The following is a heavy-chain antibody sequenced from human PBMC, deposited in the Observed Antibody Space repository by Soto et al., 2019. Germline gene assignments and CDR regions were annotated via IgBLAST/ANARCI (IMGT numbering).Heavy chain of an antibody. CDR2: IRSSSSYI. D-gene: IGHD6-13*01. J-gene: IGHJ6*02. CDR3: ARRQIPPPTRGAANARGAMDV. CDR1: GFTFSSYS. V-gene: IGHV3-21*01. Sequence: GGSLRLSCAASGFTFSSYSMNWVRQAPGKGLEWVASIRSSSSYIYYADSVKGRFTISRDNSKNTLYLQMSSLRAEDTGVYYCARRQIPPPTRGAANARGAMDVWGQGTTVTVSS.